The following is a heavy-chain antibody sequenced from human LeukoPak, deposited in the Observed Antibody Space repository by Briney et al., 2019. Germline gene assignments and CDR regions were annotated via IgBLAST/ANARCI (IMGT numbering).Heavy chain of an antibody. CDR3: ARGAYYYED. J-gene: IGHJ4*02. D-gene: IGHD3-22*01. Sequence: GGSLRLSCAASGFTFSSHSMNWVRQPPGKGLEWVSYISSSSRTIYYADSVKGRFTNSRDNDKNSLYLQMNSLRAEDTAVYYCARGAYYYEDWGQGTLVTVSS. CDR2: ISSSSRTI. CDR1: GFTFSSHS. V-gene: IGHV3-48*01.